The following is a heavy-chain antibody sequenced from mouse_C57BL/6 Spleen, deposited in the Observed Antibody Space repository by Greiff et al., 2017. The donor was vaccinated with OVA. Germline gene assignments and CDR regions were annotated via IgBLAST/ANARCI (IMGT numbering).Heavy chain of an antibody. CDR1: GFSLTSYG. D-gene: IGHD1-1*01. CDR3: AKFGPYGSTGDFDV. CDR2: IWRGGST. Sequence: VKLQESGPGLVQPSQSLSITCTVSGFSLTSYGVHWVRQSPGKGLEWLGVIWRGGSTDYNAAFMSRLSITKDNSKSQVFFKMNSLQADDTAIYYCAKFGPYGSTGDFDVWGTGTTVTVSS. V-gene: IGHV2-5*01. J-gene: IGHJ1*03.